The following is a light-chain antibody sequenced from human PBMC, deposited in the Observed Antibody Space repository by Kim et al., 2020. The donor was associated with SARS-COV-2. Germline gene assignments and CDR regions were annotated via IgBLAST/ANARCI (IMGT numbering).Light chain of an antibody. J-gene: IGLJ1*01. CDR1: SRDVGSYQR. CDR3: SSYTSSSTYV. V-gene: IGLV2-18*02. Sequence: GQSVTISCTGTSRDVGSYQRLPRDQQPPGTAPKLMIYEVSNRPSGVPARFSGSKSGNTASLTISALQAEDEADYYCSSYTSSSTYVFGAGNKVTVL. CDR2: EVS.